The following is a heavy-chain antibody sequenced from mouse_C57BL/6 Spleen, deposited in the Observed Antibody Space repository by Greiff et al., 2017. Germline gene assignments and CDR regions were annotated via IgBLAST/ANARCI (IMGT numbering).Heavy chain of an antibody. Sequence: VKLQESGPELVKPGASVKISCKASGYAFSSSWMNWVKQRPGKGLEWIGRIYPGDGDTNYNGKFKGKATLTADKSSSTAYMQLSSLTSEDSAVYFCARSMVTTGAYWGQGTLVTVSA. CDR1: GYAFSSSW. V-gene: IGHV1-82*01. CDR3: ARSMVTTGAY. CDR2: IYPGDGDT. D-gene: IGHD2-2*01. J-gene: IGHJ3*01.